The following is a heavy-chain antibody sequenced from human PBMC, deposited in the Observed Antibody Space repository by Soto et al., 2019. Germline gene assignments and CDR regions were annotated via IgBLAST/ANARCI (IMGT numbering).Heavy chain of an antibody. V-gene: IGHV3-30-3*02. CDR1: GFTFSSYA. CDR3: AKKEDGYVDY. J-gene: IGHJ4*02. CDR2: ISYDGSNK. Sequence: GGSLRLSCAASGFTFSSYAMHWVRQAPGKGLEWVAVISYDGSNKYYADSVKGRFTISRDNSKNTLYLQMNSLGAEDTAVYYCAKKEDGYVDYWGQGTLVTVSS.